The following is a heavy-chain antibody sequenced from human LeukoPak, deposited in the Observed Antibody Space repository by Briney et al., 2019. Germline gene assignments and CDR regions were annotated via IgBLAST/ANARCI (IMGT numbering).Heavy chain of an antibody. V-gene: IGHV3-48*03. CDR1: GFTFSSYE. CDR3: ARDIMTTVTTGAFDI. J-gene: IGHJ3*02. CDR2: ISGGGSTT. Sequence: GGSLRLSCVASGFTFSSYEMNWVRQAPGKGLEWVSFISGGGSTTFYADSVKGRFTISRDNAKNSLYLQMNSLRAEDTALYYCARDIMTTVTTGAFDIWGQGTMVTVSS. D-gene: IGHD4-17*01.